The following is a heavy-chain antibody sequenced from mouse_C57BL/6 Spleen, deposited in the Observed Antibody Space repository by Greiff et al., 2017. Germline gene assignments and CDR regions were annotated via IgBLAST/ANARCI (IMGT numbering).Heavy chain of an antibody. CDR2: IDPKSGGT. D-gene: IGHD1-1*01. CDR1: GYTFTSYW. J-gene: IGHJ4*01. Sequence: QVQLQQPGAELVKPGASVKLSCKASGYTFTSYWMHWVKQRPGRGLEWIGRIDPKSGGTKYNEKFKSKATLTVDKPSSTAYMQLSSLTSEDSAVYYCARSYYGSSYGYAMDYWGQGTSVTVSS. V-gene: IGHV1-72*01. CDR3: ARSYYGSSYGYAMDY.